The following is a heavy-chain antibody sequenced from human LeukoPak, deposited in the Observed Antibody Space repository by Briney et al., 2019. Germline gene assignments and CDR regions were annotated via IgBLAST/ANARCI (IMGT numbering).Heavy chain of an antibody. CDR3: TRTRWTSGYYFDY. V-gene: IGHV3-23*01. CDR2: ISGSGSST. D-gene: IGHD3-22*01. J-gene: IGHJ4*02. CDR1: GFTLYNYA. Sequence: GALRISCAASGFTLYNYAMGWGRQAPGEGLGVVSAISGSGSSTYYTDSVKGRFTIYRDNSKNTLFLQMNSLRVEDTAVYYCTRTRWTSGYYFDYWGQGTLVTVSS.